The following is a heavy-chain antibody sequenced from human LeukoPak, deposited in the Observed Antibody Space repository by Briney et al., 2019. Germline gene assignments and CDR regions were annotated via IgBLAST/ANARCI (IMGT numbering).Heavy chain of an antibody. CDR3: ASEGYDFWSGYYSHSNWFDP. D-gene: IGHD3-3*01. V-gene: IGHV4-31*03. CDR1: GGSISSGGYY. Sequence: SETLSLTCTVSGGSISSGGYYWSWIRQHPGKGPEWIGYIYYSGSTYYNPSLKSRVTMSVDTSKNQFSLKLSSVTAADTAVYYCASEGYDFWSGYYSHSNWFDPWGQGTLVTVSS. CDR2: IYYSGST. J-gene: IGHJ5*02.